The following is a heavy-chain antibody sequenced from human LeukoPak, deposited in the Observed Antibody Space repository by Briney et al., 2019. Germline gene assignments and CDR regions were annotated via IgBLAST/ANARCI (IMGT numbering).Heavy chain of an antibody. J-gene: IGHJ4*02. V-gene: IGHV4-39*07. D-gene: IGHD3-10*01. Sequence: SETLSLTCTVSGGSIRITNDYWGWIRQSPGREPEWIGSIYFSGRTHYNPSLESRVTISVDTSNNQFSLRLNSVTAVDTAVYYCARGGSYWDSWGQGTLVTVSS. CDR2: IYFSGRT. CDR1: GGSIRITNDY. CDR3: ARGGSYWDS.